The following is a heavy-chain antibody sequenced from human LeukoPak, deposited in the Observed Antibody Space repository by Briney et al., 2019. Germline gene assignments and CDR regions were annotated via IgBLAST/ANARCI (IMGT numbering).Heavy chain of an antibody. J-gene: IGHJ4*02. D-gene: IGHD4-11*01. CDR2: IYYSGST. V-gene: IGHV4-59*08. Sequence: SETLSLXCTVSGGSISSYYWRWIRLPPGKGLEWIGYIYYSGSTNYNPSLKSRVTISVDTSKNQFSLKLSSVTAADTAVYYCARRYSNSYFDYWGQGTLVTVSS. CDR1: GGSISSYY. CDR3: ARRYSNSYFDY.